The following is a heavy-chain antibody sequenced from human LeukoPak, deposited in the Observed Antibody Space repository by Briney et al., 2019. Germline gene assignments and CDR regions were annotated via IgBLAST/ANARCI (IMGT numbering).Heavy chain of an antibody. V-gene: IGHV3-30*02. J-gene: IGHJ4*02. CDR3: AKDHDYSNYSFDF. CDR1: GFTFSSYG. Sequence: GGSLRLSCAASGFTFSSYGMHWVRQAPGKGLEWVAFIRYDGSNKNFADSVKGLFTISRDNSKNTLYLQMNSLRAEDTAVYYCAKDHDYSNYSFDFWGQGTLVTVSS. CDR2: IRYDGSNK. D-gene: IGHD4-11*01.